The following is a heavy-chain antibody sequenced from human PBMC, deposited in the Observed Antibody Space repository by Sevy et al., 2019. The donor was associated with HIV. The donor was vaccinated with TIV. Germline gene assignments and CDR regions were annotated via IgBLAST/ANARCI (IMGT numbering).Heavy chain of an antibody. D-gene: IGHD2-2*02. CDR3: TRPGEGYCSSTSCYTDNYYYYYGMDV. Sequence: GGSLRLSCAASGFTFSGSAMHWVRQASGKGLEWVGRIRSKANSYATAYAASVKGRFTISRDDSKNTAYLQMNSLKTEETAVYYCTRPGEGYCSSTSCYTDNYYYYYGMDVWGQGTTVTVSS. CDR1: GFTFSGSA. J-gene: IGHJ6*02. V-gene: IGHV3-73*01. CDR2: IRSKANSYAT.